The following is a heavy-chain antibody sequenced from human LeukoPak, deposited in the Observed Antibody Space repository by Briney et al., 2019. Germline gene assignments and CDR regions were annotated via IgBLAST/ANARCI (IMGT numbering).Heavy chain of an antibody. Sequence: GGSLRLSCAASGFTFDDYAMHWVRQAPGKGLEWVSLISWDGGSTYYADSVKGRFTISRDNSKNSLYLQMNSLRAEDTALYYCAKEMFRGAVSGSYTLDYWGQGTLVTVSS. CDR1: GFTFDDYA. CDR2: ISWDGGST. D-gene: IGHD1-26*01. J-gene: IGHJ4*02. V-gene: IGHV3-43D*03. CDR3: AKEMFRGAVSGSYTLDY.